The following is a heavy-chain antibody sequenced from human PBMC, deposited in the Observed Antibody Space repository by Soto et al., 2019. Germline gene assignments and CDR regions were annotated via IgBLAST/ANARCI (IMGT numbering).Heavy chain of an antibody. CDR3: ARGESSSRYYMDV. J-gene: IGHJ6*03. D-gene: IGHD6-6*01. CDR2: IYYSGST. V-gene: IGHV4-59*01. CDR1: GGSISSYY. Sequence: SETLSLTCTVSGGSISSYYWSWIRQPPGKGLEWIGYIYYSGSTNYNPSLKSRVTISVDTSKNQFSLKLSSVTAADTAVYYCARGESSSRYYMDVWGKGTTVTVSS.